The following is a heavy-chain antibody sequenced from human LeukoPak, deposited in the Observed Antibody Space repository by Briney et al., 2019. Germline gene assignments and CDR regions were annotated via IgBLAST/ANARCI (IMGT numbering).Heavy chain of an antibody. D-gene: IGHD4-17*01. CDR3: ARYGDSYYFDY. V-gene: IGHV3-66*01. Sequence: GGSLRLSCAASGFTVSSNYMSWVRQAPGKGLEWVSVIYSGGSTYYADSVKGRFTISRDNSKNTLYLQMNSLRAEDTAVYYCARYGDSYYFDYWGQGTLVTVSS. CDR1: GFTVSSNY. CDR2: IYSGGST. J-gene: IGHJ4*02.